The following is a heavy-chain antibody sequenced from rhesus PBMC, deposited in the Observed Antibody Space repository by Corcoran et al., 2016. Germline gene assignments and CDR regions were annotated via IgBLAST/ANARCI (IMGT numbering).Heavy chain of an antibody. Sequence: EVQLVQSGAEVKRPGESLKISCTTSGYSFTSYLISWVRQMPGKGLEWMGAIDPSDSDNRYNPSVQGQVTSSADKSISTAYLQWSRLKASDTATYYWAKSPIAAAGLNYWGQGVLVTVSS. CDR2: IDPSDSDN. CDR1: GYSFTSYL. J-gene: IGHJ4*01. V-gene: IGHV5-20*01. D-gene: IGHD6S26*01. CDR3: AKSPIAAAGLNY.